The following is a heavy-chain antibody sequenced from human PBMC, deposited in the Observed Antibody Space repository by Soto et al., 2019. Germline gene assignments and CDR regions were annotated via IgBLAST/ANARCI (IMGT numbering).Heavy chain of an antibody. CDR2: INHSGST. Sequence: PSETLSLTCAVYGGSFSGYYWSWIRQPPGKGLEWIGEINHSGSTNYNPSLKSRVTISVDTSKNQFSLKLSSVTAADTAVYYCARAVRDIVVVPAAMSKKKRGPDAGYVWGQGTTVTVSS. CDR3: ARAVRDIVVVPAAMSKKKRGPDAGYV. V-gene: IGHV4-34*01. D-gene: IGHD2-2*01. J-gene: IGHJ6*02. CDR1: GGSFSGYY.